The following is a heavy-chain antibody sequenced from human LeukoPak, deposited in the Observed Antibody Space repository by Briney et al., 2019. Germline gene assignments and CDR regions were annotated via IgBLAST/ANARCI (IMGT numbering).Heavy chain of an antibody. D-gene: IGHD3-10*01. CDR3: GRTDNDGFFDY. V-gene: IGHV3-33*01. CDR1: GFTFSSYG. Sequence: PGGSLRLSCAASGFTFSSYGMHWVRQAPGKGLEWVAVIWYDGSNKYYADSVKGRFTISRDNAKKSLYLQMDSLRAEDTAVYFCGRTDNDGFFDYWGQGALVTVSS. J-gene: IGHJ4*02. CDR2: IWYDGSNK.